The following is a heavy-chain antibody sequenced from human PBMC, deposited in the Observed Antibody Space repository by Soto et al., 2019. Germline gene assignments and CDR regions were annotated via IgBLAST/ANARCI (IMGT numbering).Heavy chain of an antibody. Sequence: SGPTLVNHTQTLTLTCTFSGFSLNNIGVYVGWIRQPPGKALEWLALIYWDDDKRYSPSLRSRLTITKDTSKNQVVLTMTNMDPVDTATYYCIQSRCGGDCLQSYASYYYYGMDVWGQGTTVTVSS. CDR2: IYWDDDK. CDR1: GFSLNNIGVY. CDR3: IQSRCGGDCLQSYASYYYYGMDV. D-gene: IGHD2-21*02. J-gene: IGHJ6*02. V-gene: IGHV2-5*02.